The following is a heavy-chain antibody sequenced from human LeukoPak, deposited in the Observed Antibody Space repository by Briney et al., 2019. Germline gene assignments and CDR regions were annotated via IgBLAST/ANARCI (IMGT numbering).Heavy chain of an antibody. J-gene: IGHJ3*02. V-gene: IGHV4-39*02. CDR3: AREAPGLDI. Sequence: SETLSLTCTVSGGSISSSSYYWGWIRQPPGKGLEWIGSIYYSGSTYYNPSLKSRVTISVDTSKNQFSLKLSSVTAADTAVYYCAREAPGLDIWGQGTMVTVSS. CDR2: IYYSGST. CDR1: GGSISSSSYY.